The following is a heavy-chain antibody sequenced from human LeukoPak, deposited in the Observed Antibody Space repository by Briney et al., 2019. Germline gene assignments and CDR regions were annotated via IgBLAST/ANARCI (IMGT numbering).Heavy chain of an antibody. CDR2: IWYDGSNK. V-gene: IGHV3-33*01. CDR3: ARVPDSRYYFDY. D-gene: IGHD3-22*01. J-gene: IGHJ4*02. CDR1: GFTFSSYG. Sequence: PGGSLRLSCAASGFTFSSYGMHWVRQAPGKGLEWVALIWYDGSNKYYADSVKGRFTISRDNSKNTLYLQINSLRAEDTAVYYCARVPDSRYYFDYWGQGTLVTVSS.